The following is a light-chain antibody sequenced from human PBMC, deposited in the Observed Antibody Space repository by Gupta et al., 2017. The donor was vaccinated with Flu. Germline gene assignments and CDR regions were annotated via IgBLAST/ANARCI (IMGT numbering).Light chain of an antibody. J-gene: IGLJ1*01. CDR3: EVWDDSLNGHYV. V-gene: IGLV1-44*01. Sequence: VTISCSGSSSNIGSNTVDWYQQHPGTAPNLLIYDNSQRPSGVPDRFSGSKSGTSASLAISGLQSEDEADYYCEVWDDSLNGHYVFGAGTKVTVL. CDR2: DNS. CDR1: SSNIGSNT.